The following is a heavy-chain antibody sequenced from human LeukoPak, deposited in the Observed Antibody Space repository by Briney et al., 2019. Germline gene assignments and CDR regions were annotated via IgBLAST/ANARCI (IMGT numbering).Heavy chain of an antibody. CDR1: GLTFSSYK. D-gene: IGHD3-3*01. Sequence: GGSLRLSCAVSGLTFSSYKMNWVRQAPGKGLEWVSAISGDSSTIYYADSVKGRFIISRDNAKNSLFLQMNSLRAEDTAVYYCAREKADNDLDYWGQGTLVTVSS. V-gene: IGHV3-48*01. J-gene: IGHJ4*02. CDR3: AREKADNDLDY. CDR2: ISGDSSTI.